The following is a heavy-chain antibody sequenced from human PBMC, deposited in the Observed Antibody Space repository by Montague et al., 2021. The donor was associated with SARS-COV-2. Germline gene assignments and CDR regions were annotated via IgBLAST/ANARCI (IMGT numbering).Heavy chain of an antibody. J-gene: IGHJ4*02. V-gene: IGHV4-34*01. CDR1: GGSFSGYY. CDR2: MNHSGST. D-gene: IGHD3-3*01. Sequence: SETLSLTCAVYGGSFSGYYCCWIRQPPGKGLEWIGEMNHSGSTNXNPSRRSRVTISVDTSKNQFSLKLSSVTAADTAVYYCARGYQLRFLEWSSRQSTFDYWGQGTLVTVSS. CDR3: ARGYQLRFLEWSSRQSTFDY.